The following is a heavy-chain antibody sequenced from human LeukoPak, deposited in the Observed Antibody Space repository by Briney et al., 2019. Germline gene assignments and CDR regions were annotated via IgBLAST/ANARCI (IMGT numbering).Heavy chain of an antibody. Sequence: SETLSLTCTVSGGSISSYYWSWIRQPPGKGLEWIGYIHYSGGITYYNPSLKSRVTISVDTSKNRFSLSLSSVTAADTAVYYCARHGGRRYCSSTSCLVYYFDYWGQGTLVTVSS. V-gene: IGHV4-59*08. D-gene: IGHD2-2*01. CDR1: GGSISSYY. CDR3: ARHGGRRYCSSTSCLVYYFDY. CDR2: IHYSGGIT. J-gene: IGHJ4*02.